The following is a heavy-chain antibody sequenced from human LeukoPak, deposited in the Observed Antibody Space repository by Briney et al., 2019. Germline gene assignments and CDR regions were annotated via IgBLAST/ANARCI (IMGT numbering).Heavy chain of an antibody. J-gene: IGHJ6*03. CDR2: ISYDGSNK. CDR3: AKAPRLGYYYYYYMDV. V-gene: IGHV3-30*18. D-gene: IGHD3-16*01. Sequence: PGGSLRLSCAASGFTFSSYGMHWVRQAPGKGLEWVAVISYDGSNKYYADSVKGRFTISRDNSKNTLYLQMNSLRAEDTAVYYCAKAPRLGYYYYYYMDVWGKGTTVTVSS. CDR1: GFTFSSYG.